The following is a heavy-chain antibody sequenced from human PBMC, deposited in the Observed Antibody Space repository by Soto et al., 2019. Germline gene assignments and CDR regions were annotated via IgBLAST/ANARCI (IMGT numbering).Heavy chain of an antibody. CDR3: ARVRPYYYDTSGYFPLDP. J-gene: IGHJ5*02. CDR2: VSSDVSIQ. V-gene: IGHV3-30-3*01. Sequence: GALRLSCAASGFTFSSYAMDWVRQAPGKGLEWVAGVSSDVSIQYYADSVKGRFTISRDNSNNTLYLQMNSLRAEDTAVYYCARVRPYYYDTSGYFPLDPWGQGTLVTVSS. CDR1: GFTFSSYA. D-gene: IGHD3-22*01.